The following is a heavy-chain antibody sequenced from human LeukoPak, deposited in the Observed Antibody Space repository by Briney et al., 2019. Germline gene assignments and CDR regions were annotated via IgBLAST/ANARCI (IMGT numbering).Heavy chain of an antibody. Sequence: SETLSLTCTVSSGSISSYYWSWIRQPPGKGLEWIGYIYYSGSTNYNPSLKSRVTISVDTSKNQFSLKLGSVTAADTAVYYCALGSVPATYYYYYMDVWGKGTTVTVSS. CDR2: IYYSGST. V-gene: IGHV4-59*01. J-gene: IGHJ6*03. CDR3: ALGSVPATYYYYYMDV. D-gene: IGHD2-2*01. CDR1: SGSISSYY.